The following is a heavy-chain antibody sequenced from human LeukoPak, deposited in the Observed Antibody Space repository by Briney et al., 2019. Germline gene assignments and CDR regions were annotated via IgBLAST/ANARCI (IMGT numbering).Heavy chain of an antibody. V-gene: IGHV4-59*01. J-gene: IGHJ3*02. CDR2: ISGRGST. D-gene: IGHD3-9*01. CDR3: VSSRPYYDILTGQSDDAFDI. Sequence: SETLSLTCIVSGGSISNYYWSWIRKSPGKGLEWIGHISGRGSTNYNPSLKSRVTISVDTSKNQFSLKLSSVTAADTALYYCVSSRPYYDILTGQSDDAFDIWGQGTVVTISS. CDR1: GGSISNYY.